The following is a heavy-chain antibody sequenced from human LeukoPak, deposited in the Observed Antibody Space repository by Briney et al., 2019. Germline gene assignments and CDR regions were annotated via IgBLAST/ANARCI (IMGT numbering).Heavy chain of an antibody. V-gene: IGHV3-23*01. CDR2: ISGSGGST. J-gene: IGHJ3*02. CDR3: AKDRGSWYLNDAFDI. Sequence: PGGSLRLSCAASGFTFSGYAMSWVRQAPGKGLEWVSAISGSGGSTYYADSVKGRFTISRDNSKNTLYLQMNSLRAEDTAVYYCAKDRGSWYLNDAFDIWGQGTMVTVSS. CDR1: GFTFSGYA. D-gene: IGHD6-13*01.